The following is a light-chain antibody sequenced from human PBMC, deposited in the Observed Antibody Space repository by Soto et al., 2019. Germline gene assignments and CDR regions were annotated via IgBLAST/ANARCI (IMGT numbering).Light chain of an antibody. CDR3: QSYDSSLSVV. V-gene: IGLV1-40*01. Sequence: QSVLTQPPSVSGAPGQRVTISCTGGSSNIGAGYDVHWYQELPGTAPKLLIYVNSNRPSGVPDRFSGSKYGTSASRAITGLQAEDEADYYCQSYDSSLSVVFGGGTKLTVL. J-gene: IGLJ2*01. CDR2: VNS. CDR1: SSNIGAGYD.